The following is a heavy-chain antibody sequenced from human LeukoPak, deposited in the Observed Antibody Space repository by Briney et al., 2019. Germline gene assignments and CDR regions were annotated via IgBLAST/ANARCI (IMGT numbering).Heavy chain of an antibody. CDR2: IYHTGST. J-gene: IGHJ6*03. Sequence: SETLSLTCAVSGFSISSDNYWGWIRQPPGKGLEWIGSIYHTGSTYYNPSLKSRVTISVDTSKNQFSLKLNSVTAADTAVYYCARLSYYYYYMDVWGRGTMVTVSS. CDR1: GFSISSDNY. D-gene: IGHD3-10*01. CDR3: ARLSYYYYYMDV. V-gene: IGHV4-38-2*01.